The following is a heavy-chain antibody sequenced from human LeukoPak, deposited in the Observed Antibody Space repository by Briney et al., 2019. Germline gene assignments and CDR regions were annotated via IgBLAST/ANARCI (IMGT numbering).Heavy chain of an antibody. CDR3: AGVGAAVFDY. CDR1: GGSISNSNW. V-gene: IGHV4-4*02. CDR2: VNLQGST. J-gene: IGHJ4*02. D-gene: IGHD3-16*01. Sequence: SGTLSLTCGVSGGSISNSNWWSWVRQPPGKGLEWIGEVNLQGSTNYNPSLKSRVAISVDKSENHISLKLTSVTAADTAVYYGAGVGAAVFDYWGQGTLVTVSS.